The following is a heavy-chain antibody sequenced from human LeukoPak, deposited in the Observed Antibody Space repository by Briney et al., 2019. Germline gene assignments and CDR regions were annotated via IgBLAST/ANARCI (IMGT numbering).Heavy chain of an antibody. CDR1: GFTFSSYS. V-gene: IGHV3-21*01. CDR2: ISSSSSYI. Sequence: GGSLRLSCAASGFTFSSYSMNWVRQAPGKGLEWVSSISSSSSYIYYADSVKGRFTISRDNAKNSLYLQMNSLRAEDTAVYYCARGRYRSGGSCYGFAALDYWGQGTLVTVSS. J-gene: IGHJ4*02. CDR3: ARGRYRSGGSCYGFAALDY. D-gene: IGHD2-15*01.